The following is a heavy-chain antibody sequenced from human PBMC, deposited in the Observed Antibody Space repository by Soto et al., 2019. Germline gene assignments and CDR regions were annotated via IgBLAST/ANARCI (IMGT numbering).Heavy chain of an antibody. Sequence: QVQLVQSGAEVKKPGASVKVSCTASGYTFSNYGISWVRQAPGQGLEWMGCISAYNGNTKYAQKLQGRRTMTSDTSTNTEYMELRSLRSDDTAVYYCARDSPPVDYWGQGNLVTVSS. V-gene: IGHV1-18*01. CDR3: ARDSPPVDY. CDR2: ISAYNGNT. J-gene: IGHJ4*02. CDR1: GYTFSNYG.